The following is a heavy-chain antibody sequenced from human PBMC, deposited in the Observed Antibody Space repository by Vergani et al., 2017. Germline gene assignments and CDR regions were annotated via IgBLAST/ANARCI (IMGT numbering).Heavy chain of an antibody. V-gene: IGHV3-23*04. CDR1: GFTFSSYA. J-gene: IGHJ3*02. Sequence: EVQLVESGGGLVQPGRSLRLSCAASGFTFSSYAMSWVRQAPGKGLEWVSAISGSGGSTYYADSVKGRFTISRDNSKNTLYLQMNSLRAEDTAVYYCAKDVRSGSYSRDAFDIWGQGTMVTVSS. CDR3: AKDVRSGSYSRDAFDI. CDR2: ISGSGGST. D-gene: IGHD1-26*01.